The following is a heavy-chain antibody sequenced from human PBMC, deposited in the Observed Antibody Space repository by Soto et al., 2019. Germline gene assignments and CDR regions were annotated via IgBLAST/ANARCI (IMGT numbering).Heavy chain of an antibody. Sequence: EVQLVESGGGLVQPGGSLRLSCAASGFTFSAFWMTWVRQAPGRGLEWVANINQGGGEIYYVDSVKGRFTISRDNAKKSLYLQMNSLSADDTAVYYFARDKEAGPGRFDPWGQGTLVTVSS. CDR1: GFTFSAFW. V-gene: IGHV3-7*05. J-gene: IGHJ5*02. CDR3: ARDKEAGPGRFDP. D-gene: IGHD2-8*02. CDR2: INQGGGEI.